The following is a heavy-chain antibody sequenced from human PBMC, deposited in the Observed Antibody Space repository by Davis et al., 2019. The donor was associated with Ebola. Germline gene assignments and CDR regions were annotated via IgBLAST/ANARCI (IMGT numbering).Heavy chain of an antibody. J-gene: IGHJ6*02. D-gene: IGHD5-24*01. Sequence: MPSETLSLTCAVYGGSFSGYYWSWIRQPPGKGLEWIGEINHSGSTNYNPSLKSRVTISVDTSKNQFSLKLSSVTAADTAVYYCARHLTGIYYYYGMDVWGQGTTVTVSS. CDR3: ARHLTGIYYYYGMDV. V-gene: IGHV4-34*01. CDR1: GGSFSGYY. CDR2: INHSGST.